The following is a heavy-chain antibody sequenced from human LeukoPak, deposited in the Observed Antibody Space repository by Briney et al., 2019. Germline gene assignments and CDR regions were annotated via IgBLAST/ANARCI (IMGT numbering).Heavy chain of an antibody. Sequence: GGSLRLSCAASGFTFSSYGMHWVRQAPGKGLEWVAVISYDGSNKYYADSVKGRFTISRDNSKNTLYLQMNSLRAEGTAVYYCAKDLSISSSWYWYYYYGMDVWGQGTTVTVSS. D-gene: IGHD6-13*01. V-gene: IGHV3-30*18. CDR2: ISYDGSNK. CDR3: AKDLSISSSWYWYYYYGMDV. J-gene: IGHJ6*02. CDR1: GFTFSSYG.